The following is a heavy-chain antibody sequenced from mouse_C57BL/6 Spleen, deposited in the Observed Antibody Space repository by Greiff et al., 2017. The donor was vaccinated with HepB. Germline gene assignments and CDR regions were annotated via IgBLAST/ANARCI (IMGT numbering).Heavy chain of an antibody. Sequence: EVQGVESGGGLVKPGGSLKLSCAASGFTFSSYTMSWVRQTPEKRLEWVATISGGGGNTYYPDSVKGRFTISRDNAKNTLYLQMSSLRSEDTALYFCARIYDGYYTWFAYWGQGTLVTVSA. V-gene: IGHV5-9*01. J-gene: IGHJ3*01. D-gene: IGHD2-3*01. CDR1: GFTFSSYT. CDR3: ARIYDGYYTWFAY. CDR2: ISGGGGNT.